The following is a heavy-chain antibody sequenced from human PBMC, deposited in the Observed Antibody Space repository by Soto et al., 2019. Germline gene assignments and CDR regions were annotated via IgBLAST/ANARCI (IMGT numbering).Heavy chain of an antibody. V-gene: IGHV3-23*01. CDR1: GFTFITYA. Sequence: EVQLLDSGGGLVQPGGSLRLSCEASGFTFITYAMSWVRQAPGKGLEWVSIISGSGGSTYYPDSVKGRFTISRDNSKNTLYLQLNSLRADDTAVYYCAKLPAAQSYFDFWGHGTLVTVSS. D-gene: IGHD2-2*01. CDR2: ISGSGGST. CDR3: AKLPAAQSYFDF. J-gene: IGHJ4*01.